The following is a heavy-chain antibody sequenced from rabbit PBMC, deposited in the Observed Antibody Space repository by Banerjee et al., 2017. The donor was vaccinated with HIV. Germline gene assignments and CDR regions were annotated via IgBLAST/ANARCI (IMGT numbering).Heavy chain of an antibody. CDR3: ARLGHADYPYAYGLKL. Sequence: QSLEESGGDLVKPGASLTLTCTASGFSFSGSHYMCWVRQAPGKGLEWIACSYAGGSGTTYYASWAKGRFTISKASSTTVTLQMTSLTASDTATYFCARLGHADYPYAYGLKLWGQGTLVTVS. CDR1: GFSFSGSHY. CDR2: SYAGGSGTT. J-gene: IGHJ3*01. D-gene: IGHD6-1*01. V-gene: IGHV1S40*01.